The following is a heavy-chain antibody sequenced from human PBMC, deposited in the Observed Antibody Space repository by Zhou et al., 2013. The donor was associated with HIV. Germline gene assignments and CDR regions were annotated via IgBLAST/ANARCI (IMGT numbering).Heavy chain of an antibody. CDR1: GFSFDHYA. V-gene: IGHV3-9*03. D-gene: IGHD4-17*01. CDR3: VKADYGDYVGGYLDL. J-gene: IGHJ2*01. CDR2: ISWNSYNI. Sequence: EVQLVESGGGLVKPGGSLRLSCAASGFSFDHYAMHWVRQAPGKGLEWVSGISWNSYNIGYADSMKGRITISRDNAKNSLYLQLNSVRPEDMALYYCVKADYGDYVGGYLDLWGRGTLVTVSS.